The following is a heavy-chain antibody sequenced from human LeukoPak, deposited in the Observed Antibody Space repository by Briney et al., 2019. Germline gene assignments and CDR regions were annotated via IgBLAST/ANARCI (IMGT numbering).Heavy chain of an antibody. Sequence: GGSLRLSCAASGFTFSSYGMHWVRQAPGKGLEWVAVISHDGSNKYYADSVKGRFTISRDNSKNTLYLQMNSLRAEDTAVYYCARPTKEGSSWYWWFDPWGQGTLVTVSS. CDR1: GFTFSSYG. CDR3: ARPTKEGSSWYWWFDP. J-gene: IGHJ5*02. D-gene: IGHD6-13*01. CDR2: ISHDGSNK. V-gene: IGHV3-30*03.